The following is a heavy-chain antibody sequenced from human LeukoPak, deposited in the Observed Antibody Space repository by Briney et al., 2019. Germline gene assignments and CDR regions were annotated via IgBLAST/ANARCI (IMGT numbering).Heavy chain of an antibody. Sequence: SQTLSLTCAISGDSVSSNSAIWTWIRQSPSRGLEWLGRTYYRSKWYDDYALSVRSRITINPDTSKNQFSLQLNSVTPEDTAVYYCARARSASYGYFEYWGQGTLVTVSS. V-gene: IGHV6-1*01. J-gene: IGHJ4*02. CDR3: ARARSASYGYFEY. CDR2: TYYRSKWYD. D-gene: IGHD1-26*01. CDR1: GDSVSSNSAI.